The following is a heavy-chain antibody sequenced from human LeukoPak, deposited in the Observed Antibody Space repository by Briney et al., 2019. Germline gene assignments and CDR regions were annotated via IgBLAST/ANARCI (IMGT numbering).Heavy chain of an antibody. Sequence: PSETLSLTCTVSGGSISSSSYYWGWIRQPPGKGLEWIGSIYYSGSTYYNPSLKSRVTISVDTSKNQFSLKLSSVTAADTAVYYCARTAVNPTYYYYYMDVWGKGTTVTVSS. CDR1: GGSISSSSYY. J-gene: IGHJ6*03. D-gene: IGHD4-23*01. CDR3: ARTAVNPTYYYYYMDV. V-gene: IGHV4-39*07. CDR2: IYYSGST.